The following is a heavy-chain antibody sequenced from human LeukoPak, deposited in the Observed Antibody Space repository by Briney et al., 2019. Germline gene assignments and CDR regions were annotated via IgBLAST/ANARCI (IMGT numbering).Heavy chain of an antibody. J-gene: IGHJ6*02. CDR2: IYYSGST. D-gene: IGHD3-10*01. Sequence: SETLSLTCTVSGGSISSYYWSWIRQPPGKGLEWIGYIYYSGSTNYNPSLKSRVTISVDTSKNQFSLKLSSVTAADTAVYYCARDAGDDYYYYGMDVWGQGTTVIVSS. CDR3: ARDAGDDYYYYGMDV. V-gene: IGHV4-59*12. CDR1: GGSISSYY.